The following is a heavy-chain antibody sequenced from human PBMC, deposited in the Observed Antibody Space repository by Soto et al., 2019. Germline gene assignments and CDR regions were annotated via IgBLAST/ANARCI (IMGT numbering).Heavy chain of an antibody. CDR2: IYYSGST. V-gene: IGHV4-59*01. J-gene: IGHJ6*02. CDR3: ARVTYCSSTSCYEPYYYYYGMDV. D-gene: IGHD2-2*01. CDR1: GGSISSYY. Sequence: SETLSLTCTVSGGSISSYYWSWIRQPPGKGLEWIGYIYYSGSTNYNPSLKSRVTISVDTSKNQFSLKLSSVTAADTAVYYCARVTYCSSTSCYEPYYYYYGMDVWGQGTTVTVSS.